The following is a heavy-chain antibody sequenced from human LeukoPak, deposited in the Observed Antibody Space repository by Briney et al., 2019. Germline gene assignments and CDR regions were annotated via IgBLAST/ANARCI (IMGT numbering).Heavy chain of an antibody. Sequence: QTGGSLRLSCAASGFTFSGSAMHWVRQASGKGLEWVGRIRSKANSYATAYAASVKGRFTISRDDSKNTAYLQMNSLKTEDTAAYYCTRLSYYYGSGSYSTRYRSPIDWGQGTLVTVSS. J-gene: IGHJ4*02. D-gene: IGHD3-10*01. CDR2: IRSKANSYAT. CDR3: TRLSYYYGSGSYSTRYRSPID. V-gene: IGHV3-73*01. CDR1: GFTFSGSA.